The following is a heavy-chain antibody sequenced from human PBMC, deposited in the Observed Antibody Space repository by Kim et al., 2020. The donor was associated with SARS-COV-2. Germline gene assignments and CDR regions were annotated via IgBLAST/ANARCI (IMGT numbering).Heavy chain of an antibody. Sequence: GGSLRLSCAASGFTFSGFWMSWVRQAPGKGLEWVANVKQGGSDKFYVDSVKGRFSISRDNAKNSMYLQMNSLRVEDTAVYYSVRGSGTPATGVAYSRYG. CDR3: VRGSGTPATGVAYSRYG. V-gene: IGHV3-7*04. CDR2: VKQGGSDK. J-gene: IGHJ6*01. CDR1: GFTFSGFW. D-gene: IGHD1-1*01.